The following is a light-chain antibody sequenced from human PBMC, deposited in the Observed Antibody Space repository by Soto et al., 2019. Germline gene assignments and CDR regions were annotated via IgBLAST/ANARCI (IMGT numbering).Light chain of an antibody. Sequence: EIVLTQSPGTLSLSPGERATLSCRASQSVNNNYVAWYQQKPGQAPRLLIFRASNKATGIPDRFSGSGSGTEFTLTISSLEPEDFAVYYCQQRSTWPPFSFGPGTKVDIK. V-gene: IGKV3D-20*02. CDR1: QSVNNNY. J-gene: IGKJ3*01. CDR3: QQRSTWPPFS. CDR2: RAS.